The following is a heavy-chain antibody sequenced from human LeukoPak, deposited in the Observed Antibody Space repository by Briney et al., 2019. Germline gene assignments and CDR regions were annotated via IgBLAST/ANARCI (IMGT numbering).Heavy chain of an antibody. CDR2: IYYSGST. D-gene: IGHD6-19*01. Sequence: SETLSLTCTVSGGSISSSSYYWGWIRQPPGKGLEWIGSIYYSGSTYYNPSLKSRVTISVDTSKNQFSLKLSSVTAADTAVYYCASLGSSGWYYWGQGTLVTVSS. CDR1: GGSISSSSYY. J-gene: IGHJ4*02. V-gene: IGHV4-39*01. CDR3: ASLGSSGWYY.